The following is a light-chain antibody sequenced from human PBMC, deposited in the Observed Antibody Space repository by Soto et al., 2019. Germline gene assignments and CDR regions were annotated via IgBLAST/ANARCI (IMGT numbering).Light chain of an antibody. V-gene: IGLV4-69*01. CDR1: SGHSNYA. J-gene: IGLJ2*01. CDR2: LNSDGSH. Sequence: QLVLTQSPSASASLGASVKLTCTLSSGHSNYAIAWHQQQSEKGPRYLMKLNSDGSHSKGDGIPDRFSGSSSGAERYLTISSLQSADEADYSCQTWGSGIVVFGGGTKLTVL. CDR3: QTWGSGIVV.